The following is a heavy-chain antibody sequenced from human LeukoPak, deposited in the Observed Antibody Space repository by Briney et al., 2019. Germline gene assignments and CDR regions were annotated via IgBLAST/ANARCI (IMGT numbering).Heavy chain of an antibody. V-gene: IGHV3-30*04. CDR1: GFTFSSYA. D-gene: IGHD2-8*01. Sequence: PGRSLRLSCAASGFTFSSYAMHWVRQAPGKGLEWVSVIPYDGSNKYYADSAKGRFTISRDNSKNTLYLQMNSLRAEDTAVYYCARDLGPYCTNGVCYGAGYWGQGTLVTVSS. CDR3: ARDLGPYCTNGVCYGAGY. CDR2: IPYDGSNK. J-gene: IGHJ4*02.